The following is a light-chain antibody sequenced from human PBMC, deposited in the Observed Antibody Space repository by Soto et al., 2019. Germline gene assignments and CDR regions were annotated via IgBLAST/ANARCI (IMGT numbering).Light chain of an antibody. CDR3: LLYYGGALL. J-gene: IGLJ2*01. Sequence: QAVVTQEPSLTVSPGGTVTLTCTSTTGAVTSGYYPNWFQQKPGQPPTALIYSTANKHSWTPARFSGSLLGGKAALTLSGAQPEDEAEYYCLLYYGGALLFGGGTKLTVL. CDR1: TGAVTSGYY. CDR2: STA. V-gene: IGLV7-43*01.